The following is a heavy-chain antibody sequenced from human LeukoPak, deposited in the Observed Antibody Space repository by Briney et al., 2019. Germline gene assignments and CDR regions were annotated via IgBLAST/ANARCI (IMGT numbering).Heavy chain of an antibody. CDR3: ARGYRTYCGGDCYYY. V-gene: IGHV4-34*01. CDR2: INHSGST. Sequence: SETLSLTCAVYGGSFSGYYRSWIRQPPGKGLEWIGEINHSGSTNYNPSLKSRVTISVDTSKNQFSLKLSSVTAADTAAYYCARGYRTYCGGDCYYYWGQGTLVTVSS. CDR1: GGSFSGYY. J-gene: IGHJ4*02. D-gene: IGHD2-21*02.